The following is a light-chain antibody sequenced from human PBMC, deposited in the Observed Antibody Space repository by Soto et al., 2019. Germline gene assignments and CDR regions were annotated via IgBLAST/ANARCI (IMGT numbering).Light chain of an antibody. CDR1: QSIISW. CDR3: QQAYTLPLT. Sequence: DVQMTQSPSSVSASVGDRVTITCRASQSIISWLAWCQQKSGEAPKLLIYAASSLQSGVPSRFSGSGYGTDFNLTISSLQPEDFATYFCQQAYTLPLTFGGGT. J-gene: IGKJ4*01. V-gene: IGKV1-12*01. CDR2: AAS.